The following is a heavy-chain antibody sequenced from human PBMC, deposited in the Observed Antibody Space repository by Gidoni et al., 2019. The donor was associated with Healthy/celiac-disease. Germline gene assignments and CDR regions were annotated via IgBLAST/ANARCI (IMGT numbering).Heavy chain of an antibody. V-gene: IGHV4-39*01. J-gene: IGHJ5*02. CDR2: IYYSGST. CDR1: GGSISSSSYY. CDR3: ARQVVVVAATGWFDP. Sequence: QLQLQESGPGLVKPSETLSLTCTVSGGSISSSSYYWGWIRQPPGKGLEWIGSIYYSGSTYYNPSLKSRVTISVDTSKNQFSLKLSSVTAADTAVYYCARQVVVVAATGWFDPWGQGTLVTVSS. D-gene: IGHD2-15*01.